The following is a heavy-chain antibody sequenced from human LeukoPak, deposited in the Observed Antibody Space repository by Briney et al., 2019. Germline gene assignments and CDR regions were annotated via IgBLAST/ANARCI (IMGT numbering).Heavy chain of an antibody. V-gene: IGHV1-8*01. Sequence: ASVKVSCKASGYTFTSYDINWVRQATGQGLEWMGWMNPNSGNTGYAQKFQGRVTMTRNTSIGTAYMELSSLRSEDTAVYYCARGRYGSGSYLGTYWGQGTLVTVSS. CDR3: ARGRYGSGSYLGTY. CDR2: MNPNSGNT. J-gene: IGHJ4*02. D-gene: IGHD3-10*01. CDR1: GYTFTSYD.